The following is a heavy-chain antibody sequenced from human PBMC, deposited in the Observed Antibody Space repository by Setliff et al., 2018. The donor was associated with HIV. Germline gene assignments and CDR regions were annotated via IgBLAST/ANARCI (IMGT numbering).Heavy chain of an antibody. CDR2: ISSSSSYI. V-gene: IGHV3-21*01. CDR3: AREGLKNYYYYYMDV. CDR1: GFTFSSYS. Sequence: GGSLRLSCAASGFTFSSYSMNWVRQAPGKGLEWVSSISSSSSYIYYADSVKGRFTISRDNAKNSLYLQMNSLRAEDTAVYYCAREGLKNYYYYYMDVWGKGTTVTVSS. D-gene: IGHD2-8*01. J-gene: IGHJ6*03.